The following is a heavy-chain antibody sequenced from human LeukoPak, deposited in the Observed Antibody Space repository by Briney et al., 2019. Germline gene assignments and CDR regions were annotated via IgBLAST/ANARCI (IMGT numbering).Heavy chain of an antibody. Sequence: GGSLRLSCAASGFTFSSYWMHWVRHGPGKGLVWVSRINSDGSSTNYADSVKGRFTISRDNAKNTPYLQMNSLRAEDTAVYYCARFYGDGYDPYWGQGTLVTVSS. D-gene: IGHD2/OR15-2a*01. CDR3: ARFYGDGYDPY. J-gene: IGHJ4*02. CDR2: INSDGSST. CDR1: GFTFSSYW. V-gene: IGHV3-74*01.